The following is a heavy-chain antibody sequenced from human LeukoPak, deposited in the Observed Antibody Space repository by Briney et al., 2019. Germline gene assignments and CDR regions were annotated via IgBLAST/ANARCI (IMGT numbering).Heavy chain of an antibody. CDR3: ATDGYCSSTSCEAVDY. D-gene: IGHD2-2*03. Sequence: SVKVSCKASGYAFTGYYMHWVRQAPGQGLEWMGWINPNSGGTNYAQKFQGRVTMTEDTSTDTAYMELSSLRSEDTAVYYCATDGYCSSTSCEAVDYWGQGTLVTVSS. CDR2: INPNSGGT. J-gene: IGHJ4*02. CDR1: GYAFTGYY. V-gene: IGHV1-2*02.